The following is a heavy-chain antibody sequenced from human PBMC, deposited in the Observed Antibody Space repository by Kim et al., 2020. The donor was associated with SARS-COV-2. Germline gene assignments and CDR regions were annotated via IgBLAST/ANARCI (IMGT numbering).Heavy chain of an antibody. CDR2: LHSGGRT. CDR1: GFFISGNS. J-gene: IGHJ5*02. V-gene: IGHV3-66*01. CDR3: ASYYGDYDGFDP. Sequence: GGSLRLSCAASGFFISGNSLNWVRQAPGKVLEWVSVLHSGGRTDYADSVKGRFTVSRDNSKNTLYLHMNSLRGEDTAVYYCASYYGDYDGFDPWGQGTLV. D-gene: IGHD2-21*02.